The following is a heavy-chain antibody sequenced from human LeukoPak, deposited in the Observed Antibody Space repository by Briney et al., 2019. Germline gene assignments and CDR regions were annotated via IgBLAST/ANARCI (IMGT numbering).Heavy chain of an antibody. Sequence: PGGSLRLSCAASGFSFSNYAMSWVRQAPGKGLEWVSAISGSGTSIYYADSVRGRFTISRDNSKNTLYLQMNSLRAEDTAVYYCAKYLSRGYSSSFHPNFDYWGQGTLVTVSS. V-gene: IGHV3-23*01. CDR2: ISGSGTSI. J-gene: IGHJ4*02. CDR1: GFSFSNYA. D-gene: IGHD6-13*01. CDR3: AKYLSRGYSSSFHPNFDY.